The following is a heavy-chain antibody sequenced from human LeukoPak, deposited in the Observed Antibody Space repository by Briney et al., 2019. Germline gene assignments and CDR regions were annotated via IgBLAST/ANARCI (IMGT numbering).Heavy chain of an antibody. D-gene: IGHD6-6*01. CDR2: ISGSGGST. Sequence: GGSLRLSCAASGFTFSSYAMSWVRQAPGEGLEWVSTISGSGGSTYYADSVKGRFTISRDNSKNTLYLQMNSLRAEDTAVYYCAKDGQMGSSSPPKDYWGQGTLVTVSS. J-gene: IGHJ4*02. CDR3: AKDGQMGSSSPPKDY. CDR1: GFTFSSYA. V-gene: IGHV3-23*01.